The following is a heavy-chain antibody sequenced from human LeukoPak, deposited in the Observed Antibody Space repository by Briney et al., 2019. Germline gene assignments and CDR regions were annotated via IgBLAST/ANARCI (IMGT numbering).Heavy chain of an antibody. CDR1: GYTFTGYY. D-gene: IGHD3-9*01. Sequence: GASVKVSCKASGYTFTGYYMHWVRQAPGQGLEWMGWINPNSGGTNYAQKFQGWVTMTRDTSISTAYMELSRLRSDDTAVYYCARDLLAGYHGQPGDYWGQGTLVTVSS. J-gene: IGHJ4*02. CDR3: ARDLLAGYHGQPGDY. CDR2: INPNSGGT. V-gene: IGHV1-2*04.